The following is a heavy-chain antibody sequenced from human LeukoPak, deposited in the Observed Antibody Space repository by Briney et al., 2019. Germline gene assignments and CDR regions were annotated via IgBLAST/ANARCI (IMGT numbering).Heavy chain of an antibody. Sequence: SETLSLTCTVSGGSISSYYWSWIRQPPGKGLEWIGYIYYSGSTNYNPSLKSRVTISVDTSKNQFSLKLSSVTAADTAVYYCARVPHCSSTSCYIDYYYGMDVWGKGTTVTVSS. V-gene: IGHV4-59*01. CDR2: IYYSGST. CDR3: ARVPHCSSTSCYIDYYYGMDV. J-gene: IGHJ6*04. CDR1: GGSISSYY. D-gene: IGHD2-2*02.